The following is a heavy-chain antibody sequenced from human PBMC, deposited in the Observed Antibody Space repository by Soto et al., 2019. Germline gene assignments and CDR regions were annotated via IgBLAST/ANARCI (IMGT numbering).Heavy chain of an antibody. D-gene: IGHD4-17*01. CDR2: ISYDGSNK. Sequence: QVQLVESGGGVVQPGRSLRLSCAASGFTFSSYGMHWVRQAPGKGLEWVAVISYDGSNKYYADSVKGRFTISRDNSKNTLYLQMNSLRAEDTAVYYCAKEGSYGDYVSGWFDPWGQGTLVTVSS. CDR3: AKEGSYGDYVSGWFDP. CDR1: GFTFSSYG. V-gene: IGHV3-30*18. J-gene: IGHJ5*02.